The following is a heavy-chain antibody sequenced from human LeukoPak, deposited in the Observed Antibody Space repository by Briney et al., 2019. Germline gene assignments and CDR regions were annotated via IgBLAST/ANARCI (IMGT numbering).Heavy chain of an antibody. D-gene: IGHD2-15*01. CDR2: INNDGSGT. V-gene: IGHV3-74*01. Sequence: GGSLRLSCAASGFTFSSYWRHWVRQAPGKGPVWVSRINNDGSGTTYADSVRGRFTISRDYAKNTLYLQMNILRAEATAVDYCVKGGESTWSWGQGTLVTVSS. J-gene: IGHJ5*02. CDR1: GFTFSSYW. CDR3: VKGGESTWS.